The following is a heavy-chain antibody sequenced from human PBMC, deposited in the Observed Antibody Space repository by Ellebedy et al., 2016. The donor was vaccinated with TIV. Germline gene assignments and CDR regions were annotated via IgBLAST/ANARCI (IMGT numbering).Heavy chain of an antibody. Sequence: PGGSLRLSCAASGFTFDGYAMPRVLLALVHGEEWVSGISWNCGSIGYADSVKGRFTISRDSAKNSLYPQMNSLRAEDTALYYCAKDSSYEAYYYYGMDVWGQGTTVTVS. CDR3: AKDSSYEAYYYYGMDV. D-gene: IGHD3-3*01. CDR2: ISWNCGSI. CDR1: GFTFDGYA. V-gene: IGHV3-9*01. J-gene: IGHJ6*02.